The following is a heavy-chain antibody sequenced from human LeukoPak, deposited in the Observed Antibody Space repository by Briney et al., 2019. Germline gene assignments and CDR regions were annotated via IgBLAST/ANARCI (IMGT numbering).Heavy chain of an antibody. CDR2: ISWNSGII. D-gene: IGHD3-10*01. V-gene: IGHV3-9*01. CDR3: AKDRYGSGSYYQDY. J-gene: IGHJ4*02. Sequence: GGSLRLSCAASGFTFDDYAMHWVRQAPGKGLEWVSGISWNSGIIGYADSVKGRFTISRDNAKNSLYLQMNSLRAEDTALYYCAKDRYGSGSYYQDYWGQGTLVTVSS. CDR1: GFTFDDYA.